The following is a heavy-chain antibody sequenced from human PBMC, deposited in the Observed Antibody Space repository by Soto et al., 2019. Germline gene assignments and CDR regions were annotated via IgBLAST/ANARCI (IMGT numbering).Heavy chain of an antibody. CDR1: GGSISSYY. CDR2: IYYSGST. CDR3: ARAVDTAMAMDV. D-gene: IGHD5-18*01. J-gene: IGHJ6*02. Sequence: SETLSLTCTVPGGSISSYYWSWIRQPPGKGLEWIGYIYYSGSTNYNPSLKRRVTISVDTSKNQFSLKLSSVTAPDTAVYYCARAVDTAMAMDVWGQGTTVTVSS. V-gene: IGHV4-59*01.